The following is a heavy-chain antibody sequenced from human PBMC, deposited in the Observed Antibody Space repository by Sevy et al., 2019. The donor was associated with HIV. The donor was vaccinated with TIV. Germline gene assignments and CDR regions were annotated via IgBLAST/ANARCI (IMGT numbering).Heavy chain of an antibody. D-gene: IGHD6-19*01. CDR1: GFTVNDKY. CDR2: IFSSGST. V-gene: IGHV3-66*02. CDR3: VGLYLSYRSGWSYFDY. J-gene: IGHJ4*02. Sequence: GGSLRLSCAISGFTVNDKYIIWVRQAPGKGLEWVSVIFSSGSTYYADSSKGRFTISRDNAKNTVYLQMNSLRAEDTAVYYCVGLYLSYRSGWSYFDYWGQGTLVTVSS.